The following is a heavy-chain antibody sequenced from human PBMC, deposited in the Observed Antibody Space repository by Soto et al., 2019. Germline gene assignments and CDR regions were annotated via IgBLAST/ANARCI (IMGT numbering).Heavy chain of an antibody. CDR2: IYWDDDK. V-gene: IGHV2-5*02. CDR1: GFSLSTSGVD. Sequence: QITLKESGPTLVKPTQTLTLTCTFSGFSLSTSGVDVGWIRQPPGKALEWLALIYWDDDKRYKPSLKSRLTITKCTSRNQVALTMNNMDPLDTATYYCAHRRPYSNSPEYFFDYWGQGTLVTVSS. CDR3: AHRRPYSNSPEYFFDY. J-gene: IGHJ4*02. D-gene: IGHD6-6*01.